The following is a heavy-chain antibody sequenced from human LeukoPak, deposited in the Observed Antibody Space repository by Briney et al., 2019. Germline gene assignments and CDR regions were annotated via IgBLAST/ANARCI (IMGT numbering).Heavy chain of an antibody. CDR3: ATSTPGLDN. J-gene: IGHJ4*02. Sequence: PGGSLKLSCAASGFTFSNSWMNWVRQAPGKGLEWVANINQSGREKYYVDSVRGRFTISRDNAKNSLYLQMNSLRAEDTAVYYCATSTPGLDNWGQGTLVTVSS. CDR2: INQSGREK. CDR1: GFTFSNSW. V-gene: IGHV3-7*02. D-gene: IGHD2-8*02.